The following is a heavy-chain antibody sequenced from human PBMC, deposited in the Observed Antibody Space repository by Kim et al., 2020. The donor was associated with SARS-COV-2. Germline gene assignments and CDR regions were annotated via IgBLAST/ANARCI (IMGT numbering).Heavy chain of an antibody. CDR3: AREGTGYDIILSHGMDV. V-gene: IGHV3-33*01. CDR2: IWYDGSNK. J-gene: IGHJ6*02. CDR1: GFTFSSYG. D-gene: IGHD3-22*01. Sequence: GGSLRLSCAASGFTFSSYGMHWVRQAPGKGLEWVAVIWYDGSNKYYADSVKGRFTISRDNSKNTLYLQMNSLRAEDTAVYYCAREGTGYDIILSHGMDVWGQETTVTVSS.